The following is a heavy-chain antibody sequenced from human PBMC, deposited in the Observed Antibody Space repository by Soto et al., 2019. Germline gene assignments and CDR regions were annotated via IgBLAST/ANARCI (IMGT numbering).Heavy chain of an antibody. CDR3: TRGPRPISTGTGAY. Sequence: GSLRLSCAASGFIFKMYWMHWVRQSPGKGLVWISRIYNDGTYSDYADSVRGRFTISRDNVNDTLYLQMNNLRAEDSGLYYCTRGPRPISTGTGAYWAQGTQVTVS. CDR1: GFIFKMYW. CDR2: IYNDGTYS. V-gene: IGHV3-74*01. J-gene: IGHJ4*02. D-gene: IGHD3-10*01.